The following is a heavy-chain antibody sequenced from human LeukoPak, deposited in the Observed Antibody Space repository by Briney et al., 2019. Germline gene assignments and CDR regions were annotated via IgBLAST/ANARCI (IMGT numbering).Heavy chain of an antibody. CDR3: ARAGHGGYSD. D-gene: IGHD4-17*01. Sequence: GSLRLSCTASGFTFGDYAMSWVRQAPGKGLEWIGYIYYSGSTNYNPSLKSRVTISVDTSKNQFSLKLSSVTAADTAVYYCARAGHGGYSDWGQGTLVTVSS. J-gene: IGHJ4*02. CDR2: IYYSGST. V-gene: IGHV4-59*01. CDR1: GFTFGDYA.